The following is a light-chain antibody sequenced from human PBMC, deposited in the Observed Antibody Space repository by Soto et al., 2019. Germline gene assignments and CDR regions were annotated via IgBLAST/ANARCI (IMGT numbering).Light chain of an antibody. CDR1: SSDVGGYNY. CDR2: DVS. CDR3: SSYRSSSKRV. J-gene: IGLJ1*01. V-gene: IGLV2-14*03. Sequence: SVLTQPASVSGSPGQSITISCTGTSSDVGGYNYVSWYQQHPGKAPKLMIYDVSNRPSGVSNRFSGSKSGNTASLTISGLQAEDEADYYCSSYRSSSKRVFGTGTKVTVL.